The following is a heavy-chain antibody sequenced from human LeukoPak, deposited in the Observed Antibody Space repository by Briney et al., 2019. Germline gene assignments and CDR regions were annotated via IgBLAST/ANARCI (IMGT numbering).Heavy chain of an antibody. CDR2: ISGSGGST. D-gene: IGHD1-26*01. Sequence: GGSLRLSCAASGFTFSSYGMHWVRQAPGKGLEWVSAISGSGGSTYYADSVKGRFTISRDNSKNTLYLQMNSLRAEDTAVYYCAKKGGIVGASPFDYWGQGTLVTVSS. CDR1: GFTFSSYG. J-gene: IGHJ4*02. CDR3: AKKGGIVGASPFDY. V-gene: IGHV3-23*01.